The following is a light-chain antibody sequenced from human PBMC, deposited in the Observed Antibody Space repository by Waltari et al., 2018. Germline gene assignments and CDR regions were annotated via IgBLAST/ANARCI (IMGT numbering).Light chain of an antibody. J-gene: IGLJ2*01. CDR3: CAYAGSSTSVV. Sequence: QSALTQPASVSGSPGQSITISCTGTSRDIGSYNFVSWYQQHPGKAPKFMIYEGSKRPSGVSNRFSGSKSGNTASLTISGLQAEDEANYYCCAYAGSSTSVVFGGGTKLTVL. CDR2: EGS. V-gene: IGLV2-23*01. CDR1: SRDIGSYNF.